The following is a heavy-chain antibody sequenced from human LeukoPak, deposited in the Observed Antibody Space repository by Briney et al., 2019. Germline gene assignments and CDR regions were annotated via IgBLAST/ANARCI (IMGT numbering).Heavy chain of an antibody. V-gene: IGHV3-48*02. CDR1: GFTFSIYT. D-gene: IGHD3-10*01. CDR2: ISSTSSTI. Sequence: GGSLRLSCGASGFTFSIYTMNWVRQGPGKGLEWVSSISSTSSTIYYADSVKGRFTISRDNAKNSLYLQMNSLRDEDTAVYYCARSRGFDYWGQGTLVTVSS. CDR3: ARSRGFDY. J-gene: IGHJ4*02.